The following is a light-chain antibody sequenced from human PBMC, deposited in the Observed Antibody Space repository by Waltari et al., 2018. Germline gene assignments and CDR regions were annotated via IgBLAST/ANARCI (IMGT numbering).Light chain of an antibody. Sequence: DIQMTQSPSSLSASVGDRVPITCRASQGIRNDLGWYQQKPGKAPKRLIYAASSLRSGVPSRFSASGSGTECTFTPSNLQPEDFATHYCLQHTTYPPGTFSQGTKLENK. V-gene: IGKV1-17*02. CDR3: LQHTTYPPGT. CDR2: AAS. CDR1: QGIRND. J-gene: IGKJ1*01.